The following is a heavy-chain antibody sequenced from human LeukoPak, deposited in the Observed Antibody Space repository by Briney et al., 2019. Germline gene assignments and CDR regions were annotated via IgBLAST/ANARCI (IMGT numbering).Heavy chain of an antibody. CDR2: MYNSGST. D-gene: IGHD3-3*01. CDR3: ASYDFWSGYTYDH. V-gene: IGHV4-39*01. CDR1: GGSISSGTYY. Sequence: KPSETLSLTCTVSGGSISSGTYYWGWIRQPPGKGLEWIGSMYNSGSTYYNPSLKSRVTISVDTSKNQFSLKLSSVTAADTAVYYCASYDFWSGYTYDHWGQGTLVTASS. J-gene: IGHJ4*02.